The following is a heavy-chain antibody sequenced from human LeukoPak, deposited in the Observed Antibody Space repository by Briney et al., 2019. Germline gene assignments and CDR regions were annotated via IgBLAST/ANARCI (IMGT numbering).Heavy chain of an antibody. Sequence: PSETLSLTCTVSGDSISSSNHYWGWIRQPPGKGLEWIGSIYYSGSTYYNPSLKSRVTISVDTSKNQFSLKLSSVTAADTAVYYCASESRSWGQGTLVTVSS. J-gene: IGHJ4*02. D-gene: IGHD6-13*01. CDR1: GDSISSSNHY. V-gene: IGHV4-39*07. CDR2: IYYSGST. CDR3: ASESRS.